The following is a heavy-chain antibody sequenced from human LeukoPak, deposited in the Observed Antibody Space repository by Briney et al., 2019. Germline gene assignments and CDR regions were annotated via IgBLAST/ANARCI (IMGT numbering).Heavy chain of an antibody. Sequence: GGFLRLSCAASGFTFNAYAMYWVRQAPGKGLEWVSGIFGSGGSAHYADSVKGRFTISRDNSKNTVYLQMNSLRAEDTAVYYCARDLGHTGYDLYDYWGQGTLVTVSS. V-gene: IGHV3-23*01. CDR1: GFTFNAYA. J-gene: IGHJ4*02. CDR2: IFGSGGSA. CDR3: ARDLGHTGYDLYDY. D-gene: IGHD5-12*01.